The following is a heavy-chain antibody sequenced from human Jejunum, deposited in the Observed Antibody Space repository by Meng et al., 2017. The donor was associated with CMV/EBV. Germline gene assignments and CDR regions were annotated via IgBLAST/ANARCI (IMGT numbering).Heavy chain of an antibody. V-gene: IGHV4-34*01. CDR2: INHRETA. J-gene: IGHJ4*02. CDR3: ARGDQGKQLVLYY. Sequence: CTCYGGSFSGYYWTWIRQPQGRGLEWIGQINHRETADYNPSLKSRVSISIDTSKNQFSLKLTSVTAADTAVYYCARGDQGKQLVLYYWGQGTLVTVSS. D-gene: IGHD2/OR15-2a*01. CDR1: GGSFSGYY.